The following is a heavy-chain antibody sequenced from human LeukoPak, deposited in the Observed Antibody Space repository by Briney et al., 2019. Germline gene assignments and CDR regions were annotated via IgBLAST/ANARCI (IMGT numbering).Heavy chain of an antibody. V-gene: IGHV3-48*03. D-gene: IGHD3-10*02. Sequence: GGSLRLSCAASEFTFSSYEMNWVRQAPGKGLERVSYISSSGSIIYYADSVKGRFAISRDNAKNSLYLKMNSLRAEDTAVYYCAELGITMIGGVWGKGTTVTVSS. CDR1: EFTFSSYE. CDR2: ISSSGSII. J-gene: IGHJ6*04. CDR3: AELGITMIGGV.